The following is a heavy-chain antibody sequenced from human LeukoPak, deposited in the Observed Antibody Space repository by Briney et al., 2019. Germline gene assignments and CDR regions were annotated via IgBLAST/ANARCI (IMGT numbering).Heavy chain of an antibody. CDR3: ARGKRAGGSYYYHY. CDR2: INHSGST. J-gene: IGHJ4*02. D-gene: IGHD1-26*01. CDR1: GGSFSGYY. V-gene: IGHV4-34*01. Sequence: NPSETLSLTCAVYGGSFSGYYWSWIRQPPGKGLEWIGEINHSGSTNYNPSLKSRVTISVDTSKNQFSLKLSSVTAADTAVYYCARGKRAGGSYYYHYWGQGTLVTVSS.